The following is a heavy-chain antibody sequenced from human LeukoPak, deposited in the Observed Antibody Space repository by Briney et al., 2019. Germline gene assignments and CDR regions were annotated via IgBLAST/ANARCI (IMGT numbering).Heavy chain of an antibody. V-gene: IGHV3-21*06. CDR2: ISSSSSYI. D-gene: IGHD2-8*01. CDR3: ARDGVGYGDSFDY. J-gene: IGHJ4*02. CDR1: GFTFSSYI. Sequence: GGSLRLSCAASGFTFSSYIVNWVRQAPGEGLEWVASISSSSSYIYYADSVKGRFTISRDNAKNLLYLQMTSLRAEDTAVYYCARDGVGYGDSFDYWGQGTLVTVSS.